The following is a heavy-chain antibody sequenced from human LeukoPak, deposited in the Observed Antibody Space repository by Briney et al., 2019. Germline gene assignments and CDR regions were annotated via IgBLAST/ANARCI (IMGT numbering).Heavy chain of an antibody. J-gene: IGHJ4*02. D-gene: IGHD6-13*01. CDR2: ISSSGSTI. Sequence: GGSLRLSCVDSGFTFSTYSMNWVRQAPGKGLEWVSYISSSGSTIYYADSVKGRFTISRDNAKNSLYLQMNSLRAEDTAVYYCAREDASSWDYWGQGILVTVSS. V-gene: IGHV3-48*04. CDR3: AREDASSWDY. CDR1: GFTFSTYS.